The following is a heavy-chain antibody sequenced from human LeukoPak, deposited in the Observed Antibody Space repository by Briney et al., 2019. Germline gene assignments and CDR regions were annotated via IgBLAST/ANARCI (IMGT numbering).Heavy chain of an antibody. Sequence: ASVKVSCKASGYTFTGYYMHWVRQAPGQGLEWMGWINPNSGGTKYAQKFQGRVTMTRDTSISTAYMELSRLRSDDTAVYDCARTGYSSSYRFTGDYWGQGTLVTVSS. CDR3: ARTGYSSSYRFTGDY. V-gene: IGHV1-2*02. J-gene: IGHJ4*02. CDR2: INPNSGGT. D-gene: IGHD6-13*01. CDR1: GYTFTGYY.